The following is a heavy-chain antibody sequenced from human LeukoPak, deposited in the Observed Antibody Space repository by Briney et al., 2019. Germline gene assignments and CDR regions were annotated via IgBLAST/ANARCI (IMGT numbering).Heavy chain of an antibody. CDR1: GFTFSSYG. V-gene: IGHV3-30*03. J-gene: IGHJ5*01. Sequence: GGSLRLSCAASGFTFSSYGMHWVRQAPGKGLEWVAVISSDGSNKYYADSVKGRFTISRDNAKNSLYLQMSSLRVEDTAVYYCTRDPRHFDSCGQGTLVTVSS. D-gene: IGHD6-6*01. CDR3: TRDPRHFDS. CDR2: ISSDGSNK.